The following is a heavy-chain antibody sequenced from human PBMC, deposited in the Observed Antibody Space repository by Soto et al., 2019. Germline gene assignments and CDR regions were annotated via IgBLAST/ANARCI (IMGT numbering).Heavy chain of an antibody. Sequence: SETLSLTCTVSGGSISSYYWSWIRQPPGKGLEWIGCIYYSGSTNYNPSLKSRVTISVDTSKNQFSLKLSSVTAADTAVYYWARESRQQLLYWGQGTLVTVFS. CDR1: GGSISSYY. D-gene: IGHD2-2*01. V-gene: IGHV4-59*01. CDR2: IYYSGST. CDR3: ARESRQQLLY. J-gene: IGHJ4*02.